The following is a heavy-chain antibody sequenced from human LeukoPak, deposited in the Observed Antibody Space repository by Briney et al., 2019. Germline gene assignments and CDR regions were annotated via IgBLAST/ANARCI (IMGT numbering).Heavy chain of an antibody. Sequence: ASVKVSCKASGYTFSSYGISWVRQAPGQGLEWMGSISPYTGDTKYAERLQDRVIMTTDTSTRTAYMELRSLTSDDTAVFYCARDQYDSVWGSYRPYFDFWGQGTLVAVSS. D-gene: IGHD3-16*02. CDR2: ISPYTGDT. J-gene: IGHJ4*02. V-gene: IGHV1-18*04. CDR3: ARDQYDSVWGSYRPYFDF. CDR1: GYTFSSYG.